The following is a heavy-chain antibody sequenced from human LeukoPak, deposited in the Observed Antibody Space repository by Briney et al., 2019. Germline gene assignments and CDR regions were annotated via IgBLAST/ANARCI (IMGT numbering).Heavy chain of an antibody. CDR2: ISSSSSYI. D-gene: IGHD3/OR15-3a*01. Sequence: PGGSLRLSCAASGFTFSSYAMSWVRQAPGKGLEWVSSISSSSSYIYYADSVKGRFTISRDNAKNSLYLQMNSLRAEDTAVYYCATLAIAFMDRFDYWGQGTLVTVSS. CDR1: GFTFSSYA. V-gene: IGHV3-21*01. J-gene: IGHJ4*02. CDR3: ATLAIAFMDRFDY.